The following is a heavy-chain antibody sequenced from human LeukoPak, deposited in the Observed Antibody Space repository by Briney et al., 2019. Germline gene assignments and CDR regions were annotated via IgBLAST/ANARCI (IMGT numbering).Heavy chain of an antibody. D-gene: IGHD1-26*01. J-gene: IGHJ5*02. CDR1: GYSFTGYY. CDR3: ARDLWRWELLPGPNWFDP. CDR2: INPNSGGT. V-gene: IGHV1-2*02. Sequence: GASVKVSCKASGYSFTGYYMNWVRQAPGQGLEWMGWINPNSGGTNYAQNFQGRVTMTRDTSISTAYMELRSLRSDDTAVYYCARDLWRWELLPGPNWFDPWGQGTLVTVSS.